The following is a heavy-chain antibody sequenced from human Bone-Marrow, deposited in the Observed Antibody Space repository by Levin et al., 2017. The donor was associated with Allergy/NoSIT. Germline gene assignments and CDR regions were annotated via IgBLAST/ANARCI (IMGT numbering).Heavy chain of an antibody. CDR1: GFPLSDYY. Sequence: PGGSLRLSCAASGFPLSDYYMSWIRQAPGKGPEWVAYISSTTSYTSYADSVKGRFTISIDNGMKSLYLQMNSLRAEDTAVYYCARGSGYCSSTGCYARSDYWGQGTLVSVSS. CDR3: ARGSGYCSSTGCYARSDY. V-gene: IGHV3-11*06. D-gene: IGHD2-2*01. J-gene: IGHJ4*02. CDR2: ISSTTSYT.